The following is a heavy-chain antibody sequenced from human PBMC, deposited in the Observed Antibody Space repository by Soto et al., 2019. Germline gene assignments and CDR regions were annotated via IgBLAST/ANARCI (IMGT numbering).Heavy chain of an antibody. J-gene: IGHJ2*01. CDR1: GFTFSSYA. CDR3: ARPLWRDDYNWGYFDL. V-gene: IGHV3-30-3*01. CDR2: ISYDGSNK. Sequence: QVQLVESGGGVVQPGRSLRLSCAASGFTFSSYAMHWVRQAPGKGLEWVAVISYDGSNKYYEDSVKGRFTISRDNSKKXLQLQMHSLRAADTAVYYCARPLWRDDYNWGYFDLWGRGTLVTVSS. D-gene: IGHD4-4*01.